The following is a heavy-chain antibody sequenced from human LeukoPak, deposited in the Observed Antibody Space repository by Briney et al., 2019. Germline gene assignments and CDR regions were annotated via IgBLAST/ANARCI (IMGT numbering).Heavy chain of an antibody. CDR3: ARVGGSGSSFDY. Sequence: SKTLSLTCTVSGGSINNFYWYWVRQPPGKGLEWIGYIYYTGSTNYNPSLKSRVTISVDTSKNLFSLRLTYLTAADTAVYYCARVGGSGSSFDYWGQGTQVTVSS. V-gene: IGHV4-59*01. J-gene: IGHJ4*02. CDR1: GGSINNFY. CDR2: IYYTGST. D-gene: IGHD3-10*01.